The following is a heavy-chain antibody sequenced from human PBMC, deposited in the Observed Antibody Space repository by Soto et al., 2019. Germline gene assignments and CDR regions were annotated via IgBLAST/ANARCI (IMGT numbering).Heavy chain of an antibody. Sequence: EVQLVESGGGLVKPGGSLRLSCAASGFTFSGYSMNWVRQAPGKGLEWVSSISSSSSYIYYADSVKGRFTISRDNAKNSLYLQMNSLRAEDTAVYYCARGIYNYDRSVYYSYWGQGTLVTVSS. D-gene: IGHD3-22*01. J-gene: IGHJ4*02. V-gene: IGHV3-21*01. CDR3: ARGIYNYDRSVYYSY. CDR1: GFTFSGYS. CDR2: ISSSSSYI.